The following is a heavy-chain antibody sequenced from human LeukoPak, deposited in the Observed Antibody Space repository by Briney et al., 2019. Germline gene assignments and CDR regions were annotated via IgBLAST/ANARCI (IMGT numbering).Heavy chain of an antibody. CDR1: GFTVSSNY. J-gene: IGHJ3*02. CDR2: ISGSGGST. CDR3: AKDGCSSTSCYLGAFDI. V-gene: IGHV3-23*01. Sequence: GGSLRLSCAASGFTVSSNYMSWVRQAPGKGLEWVSAISGSGGSTYYADSVKGRFTISRDNSKNTLYLQMNSLRAEDTAVYYCAKDGCSSTSCYLGAFDIWGQGTMVTVSS. D-gene: IGHD2-2*01.